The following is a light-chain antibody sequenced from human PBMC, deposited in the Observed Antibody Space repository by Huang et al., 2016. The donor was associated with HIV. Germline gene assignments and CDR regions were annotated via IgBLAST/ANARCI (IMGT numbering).Light chain of an antibody. Sequence: DIQLTQSPSAMSASVGDRVSITCRASQDISNYLAWFQQKPGGDPKRLIYAASSLQSGVPSRFSGSRSGTKFTLTISNLQPEDFATYYCLQHHGYPRTFGQGTNV. CDR2: AAS. J-gene: IGKJ1*01. V-gene: IGKV1-17*03. CDR3: LQHHGYPRT. CDR1: QDISNY.